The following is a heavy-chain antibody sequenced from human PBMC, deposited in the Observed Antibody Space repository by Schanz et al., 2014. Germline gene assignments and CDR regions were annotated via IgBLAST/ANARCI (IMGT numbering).Heavy chain of an antibody. CDR3: VRDAGRDGYNLAFDV. Sequence: VQLLESGGGLVKPGGSLRLSCAASGFTFSNAWMSWVRQAPGKGLEWVAVIWYDGNNKFYADSVKGRFIISRDNSKNTLDLQMNSLRAEDTAVYYCVRDAGRDGYNLAFDVWGQGTLVTVSS. D-gene: IGHD1-1*01. J-gene: IGHJ3*01. CDR1: GFTFSNAW. CDR2: IWYDGNNK. V-gene: IGHV3-33*08.